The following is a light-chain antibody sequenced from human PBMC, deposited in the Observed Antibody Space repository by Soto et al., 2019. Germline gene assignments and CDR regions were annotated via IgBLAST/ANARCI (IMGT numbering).Light chain of an antibody. CDR3: SSYTTSSTVA. Sequence: QSALTQSAFVSGSPGQSITISCTATSSDIGGYNYASWYQQHPDKAPKLMIFEVSNRPSGVSNRFSGSKSGNTASLTISGLVPEDEADYYCSSYTTSSTVAFGGGTKLTVL. V-gene: IGLV2-14*01. CDR2: EVS. CDR1: SSDIGGYNY. J-gene: IGLJ2*01.